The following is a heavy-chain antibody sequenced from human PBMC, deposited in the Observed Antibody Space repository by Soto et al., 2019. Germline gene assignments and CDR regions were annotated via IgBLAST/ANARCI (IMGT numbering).Heavy chain of an antibody. CDR3: AKLGSSSWSPHYYFDY. Sequence: GGSLRLSCAASGFTFNNYAMGWVRQAPGRGLEWVSAITDSGGDTYYTDSVKGRFTISRDNSRNTVFLQLSSLRADDTAVYYCAKLGSSSWSPHYYFDYWGQGTLVTVSS. CDR1: GFTFNNYA. J-gene: IGHJ4*02. V-gene: IGHV3-23*01. D-gene: IGHD2-2*01. CDR2: ITDSGGDT.